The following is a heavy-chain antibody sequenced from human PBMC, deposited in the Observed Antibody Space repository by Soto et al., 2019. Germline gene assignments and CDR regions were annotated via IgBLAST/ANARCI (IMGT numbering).Heavy chain of an antibody. CDR3: AHTERLYSRYDLDY. D-gene: IGHD1-1*01. CDR2: IYWDDDK. J-gene: IGHJ4*02. V-gene: IGHV2-5*02. CDR1: GFSLTTRAVG. Sequence: QITLKESGPTLVKPTQTLTLTCTFSGFSLTTRAVGVGWIRQPPGKALEWLALIYWDDDKRYRPSLKSRLTVTKDTSKNHVVLTMTNMDPVDTATYYCAHTERLYSRYDLDYWGQGTLVTVSS.